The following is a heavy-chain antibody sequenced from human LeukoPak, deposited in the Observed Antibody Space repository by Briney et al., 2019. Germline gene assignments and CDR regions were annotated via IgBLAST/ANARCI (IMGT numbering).Heavy chain of an antibody. D-gene: IGHD3-10*01. CDR3: ARLSLWFGELSQFDY. V-gene: IGHV5-51*01. CDR2: IYPGDSDT. CDR1: GYSFPSYW. Sequence: GESLKISCKGSGYSFPSYWTGWVRQIPGKGLEWMGIIYPGDSDTRYSPSFQGQVTISAVKSISTAYLQWSSLKASDTAMYYCARLSLWFGELSQFDYWGQGTLVTVSS. J-gene: IGHJ4*02.